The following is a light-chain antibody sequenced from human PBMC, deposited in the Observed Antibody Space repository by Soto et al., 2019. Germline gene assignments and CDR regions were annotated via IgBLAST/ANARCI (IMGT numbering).Light chain of an antibody. CDR2: DVS. CDR1: NSDVGGYDY. J-gene: IGLJ1*01. CDR3: SSYTSSSTYV. V-gene: IGLV2-14*01. Sequence: QSVLTQPASVSGSPGQSIAISCTGTNSDVGGYDYVSWYQQHPGKAPKLMIYDVSNRPSGVSNRFSGSKSDNTASLTISGLQAEDEADYYCSSYTSSSTYVFGTGTKLTVL.